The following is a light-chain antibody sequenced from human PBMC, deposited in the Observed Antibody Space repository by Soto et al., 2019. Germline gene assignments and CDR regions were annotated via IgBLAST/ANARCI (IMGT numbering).Light chain of an antibody. V-gene: IGKV3-11*01. Sequence: EIVLTQSPATLSLSPGERATLYCRASESVSSYLAWYQQTPGAAPRLLIYDASNRLTGIPARFSGSGSGTDFRLTISSLDPEDFAGYYRQQRSNWPLTFGGGTKVAVK. CDR2: DAS. CDR3: QQRSNWPLT. CDR1: ESVSSY. J-gene: IGKJ4*01.